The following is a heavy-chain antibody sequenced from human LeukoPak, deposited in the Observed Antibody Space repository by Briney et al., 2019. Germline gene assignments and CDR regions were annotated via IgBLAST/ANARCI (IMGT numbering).Heavy chain of an antibody. CDR2: INPTGGST. CDR3: ARASSSWSDPRDHENPDY. CDR1: VYTFTSYY. Sequence: PVASLKVSCKASVYTFTSYYMHWVRQAPGQGLEWMGIINPTGGSTSYAQKFHARVTMTSATSTTTVYMALSSLRSADPAVYYCARASSSWSDPRDHENPDYCGQGTLVTVSS. D-gene: IGHD6-13*01. J-gene: IGHJ4*02. V-gene: IGHV1-46*01.